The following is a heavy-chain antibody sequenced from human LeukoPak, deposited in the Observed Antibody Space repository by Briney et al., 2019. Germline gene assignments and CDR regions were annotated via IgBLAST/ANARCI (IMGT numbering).Heavy chain of an antibody. D-gene: IGHD1-26*01. V-gene: IGHV3-53*01. CDR1: GFTVTNNY. Sequence: QPGGSLRLSCAASGFTVTNNYMCWVRQAPGKGLEWVSVIFSNDNTYHADSVKGRFAISRDTSKNTLYLQMNSLRAEDTAVYFCAKYSGSYYYPPNWDSWGQGTLVTVSS. J-gene: IGHJ4*02. CDR2: IFSNDNT. CDR3: AKYSGSYYYPPNWDS.